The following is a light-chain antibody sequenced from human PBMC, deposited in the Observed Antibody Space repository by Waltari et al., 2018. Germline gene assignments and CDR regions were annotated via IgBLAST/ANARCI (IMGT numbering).Light chain of an antibody. CDR1: SSDVGNYNF. CDR2: DVV. Sequence: QSALPQPRSVSGSPGPSVTISCSGTSSDVGNYNFVSWYQQHPGNAPKLLIYDVVKRPSGVPDRFSGSKSGNTASLTISGLQTEDEADYYCCSYAGSYTFVFGGGTQLTVL. V-gene: IGLV2-11*01. J-gene: IGLJ7*01. CDR3: CSYAGSYTFV.